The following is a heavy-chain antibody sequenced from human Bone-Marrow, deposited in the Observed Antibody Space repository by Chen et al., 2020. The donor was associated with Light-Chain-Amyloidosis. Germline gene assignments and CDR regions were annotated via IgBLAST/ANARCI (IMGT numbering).Heavy chain of an antibody. CDR2: ISDRGSNT. CDR3: AKWGWNTNYFDD. D-gene: IGHD1-1*01. Sequence: EVQLLESGGGLVQPGGSLRLSCAASGFTFSSQPMSWVRQAPGKGLEWVSGISDRGSNTFYAGSMGGPFNVSRGNSKDPLHLQMNRLGAEDTAVYYCAKWGWNTNYFDDWGQGTLVTVSS. CDR1: GFTFSSQP. J-gene: IGHJ4*02. V-gene: IGHV3-23*01.